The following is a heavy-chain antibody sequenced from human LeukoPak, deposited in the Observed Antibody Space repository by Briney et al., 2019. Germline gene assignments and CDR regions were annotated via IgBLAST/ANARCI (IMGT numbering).Heavy chain of an antibody. D-gene: IGHD3-9*01. CDR2: INPNSGGT. J-gene: IGHJ6*02. V-gene: IGHV1-2*02. Sequence: GASVKVSCKASGYTFTGYYMHWVRQAPGQGLEWMGWINPNSGGTNYAQKFQGRVTMTRDTSISTAYMELSRLRSDDTAVYYCARDRGQYFEEGTLYYYYYYGMDVWGQGTTVTVSS. CDR3: ARDRGQYFEEGTLYYYYYYGMDV. CDR1: GYTFTGYY.